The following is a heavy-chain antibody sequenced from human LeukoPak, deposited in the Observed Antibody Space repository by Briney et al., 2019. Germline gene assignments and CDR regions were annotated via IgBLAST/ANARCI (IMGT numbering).Heavy chain of an antibody. D-gene: IGHD3-22*01. Sequence: SETLSLTCTVSGGSINNYYWSWIRQPPGKGLEWIGYIYYSGSTNCNPSLKSRVTISVDTSKNQFSLKLSSVTAADTAVYYCARDRDSSGYQYNAFDIWGQGTMVTVSS. CDR3: ARDRDSSGYQYNAFDI. CDR2: IYYSGST. V-gene: IGHV4-59*01. J-gene: IGHJ3*02. CDR1: GGSINNYY.